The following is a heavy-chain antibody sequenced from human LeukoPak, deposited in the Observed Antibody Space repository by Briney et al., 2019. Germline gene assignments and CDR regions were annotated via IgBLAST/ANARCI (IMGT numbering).Heavy chain of an antibody. V-gene: IGHV6-1*01. Sequence: SQTLSLTCAISGDSVSSNSAAWNWIRQSPSIDLEWLGRTYYRSNWYNDYAVSVKSRMTINPDTSKNQFSLQLNSVTPEDTAVYYCARTAEYSSTWYYFDYWDQGTLVTVSS. CDR3: ARTAEYSSTWYYFDY. J-gene: IGHJ4*02. CDR1: GDSVSSNSAA. CDR2: TYYRSNWYN. D-gene: IGHD6-13*01.